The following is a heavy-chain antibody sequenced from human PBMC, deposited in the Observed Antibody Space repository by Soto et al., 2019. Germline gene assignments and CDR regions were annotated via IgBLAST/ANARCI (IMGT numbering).Heavy chain of an antibody. D-gene: IGHD1-26*01. CDR2: INPAGSDR. CDR3: ASARSSVGAPGGFIEF. V-gene: IGHV3-7*03. J-gene: IGHJ4*02. CDR1: GVIFTNYW. Sequence: EVQLVESGGGLVQPGGSLRLSCAASGVIFTNYWINWVRQAPGKGREWGANINPAGSDRRHVDSVKGRFTISRDNAKNSVYLQMNRMRDDDTAVYYCASARSSVGAPGGFIEFWGQGSLVPVSS.